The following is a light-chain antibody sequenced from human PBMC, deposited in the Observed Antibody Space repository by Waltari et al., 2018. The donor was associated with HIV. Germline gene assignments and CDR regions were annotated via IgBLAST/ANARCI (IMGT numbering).Light chain of an antibody. V-gene: IGLV1-47*01. J-gene: IGLJ3*02. CDR3: AAWDDSLSGRV. Sequence: QSVLTQSPSASGTPGQRVTISCSGSSSNIGSNYVYWYQQLPGTAPKLLIDGSNVRPSGVPDRFSGSKSGTSASLAISGLRSEDEADYYCAAWDDSLSGRVFGGGTKLTVL. CDR1: SSNIGSNY. CDR2: GSN.